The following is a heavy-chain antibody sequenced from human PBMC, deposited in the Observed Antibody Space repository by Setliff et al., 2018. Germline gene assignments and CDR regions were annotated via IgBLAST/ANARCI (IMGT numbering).Heavy chain of an antibody. CDR1: GYTFSNYA. V-gene: IGHV7-4-1*02. CDR2: MNTETGNP. J-gene: IGHJ4*02. D-gene: IGHD3-9*01. Sequence: GASVKVSCKPSGYTFSNYAMNWVRQAPGQGLEWMGWMNTETGNPTYAQGFTGRFVFSLDTSLSTAYLQISSLKAEDTAVYYCARDKGSIGLTGPRCDYWGQGTLVTVSS. CDR3: ARDKGSIGLTGPRCDY.